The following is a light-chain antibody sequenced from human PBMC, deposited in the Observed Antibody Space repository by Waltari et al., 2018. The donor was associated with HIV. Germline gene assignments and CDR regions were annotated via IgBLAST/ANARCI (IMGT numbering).Light chain of an antibody. J-gene: IGKJ5*01. CDR2: DSF. CDR1: QSVTNN. CDR3: QQSNNWPQVIT. Sequence: ETVLTQSPGTLSLSPGETATVSCRASQSVTNNLAWYQQKPGQAPRLLIYDSFKRATGIPDRFSGGGSGTDFTLTISSLEPEDFAVYYCQQSNNWPQVITFGQGTRLEIK. V-gene: IGKV3-11*01.